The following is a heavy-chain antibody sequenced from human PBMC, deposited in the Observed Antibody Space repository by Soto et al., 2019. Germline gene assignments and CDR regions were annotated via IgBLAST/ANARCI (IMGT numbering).Heavy chain of an antibody. D-gene: IGHD5-18*01. J-gene: IGHJ3*02. Sequence: GXSVKVSCKVAGYSLTELSMHWVRQAPGKGLEWMGGFDPEDGETIYAQKFQGRVTMTEDTSTDTAYMELSSLRSEDTAVYYCATESAAMVTCDAFDIWGQGTMVTVS. CDR1: GYSLTELS. CDR2: FDPEDGET. CDR3: ATESAAMVTCDAFDI. V-gene: IGHV1-24*01.